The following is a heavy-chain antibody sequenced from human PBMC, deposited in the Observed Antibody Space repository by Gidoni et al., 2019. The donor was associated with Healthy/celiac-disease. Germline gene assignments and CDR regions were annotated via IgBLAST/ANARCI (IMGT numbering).Heavy chain of an antibody. Sequence: EVQLLESGGGLVQPGGSLRLSCAASGFTFSSYAMSWVRQAPGKGLEWVSAISGSGGSTYYADSVKGRFTISRDNSKNTLYLQMNSLRAEDTAVYYCAKTGYCSGGSCYSRYGMDVWGQGTTVTVSS. J-gene: IGHJ6*02. CDR2: ISGSGGST. V-gene: IGHV3-23*01. CDR1: GFTFSSYA. D-gene: IGHD2-15*01. CDR3: AKTGYCSGGSCYSRYGMDV.